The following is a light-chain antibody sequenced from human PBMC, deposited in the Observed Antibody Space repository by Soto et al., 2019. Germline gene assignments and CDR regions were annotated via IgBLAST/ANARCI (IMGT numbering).Light chain of an antibody. V-gene: IGLV2-11*01. Sequence: QSALTQPRSVSGSRGQTVTISCTGSSSDIGAYNFVSWYQQFAGQAPKLLIFAVRKRPAGVPARFSASKSGNTAFLTISGLEAEDEADYYCCSYAGSTVFDVFGTGTKLTVL. CDR1: SSDIGAYNF. CDR2: AVR. CDR3: CSYAGSTVFDV. J-gene: IGLJ1*01.